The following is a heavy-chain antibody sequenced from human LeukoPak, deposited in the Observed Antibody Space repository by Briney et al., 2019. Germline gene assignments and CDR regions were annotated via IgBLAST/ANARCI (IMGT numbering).Heavy chain of an antibody. Sequence: GGSLRLSCAVSGFIFRNYAMSWVRQAPGKGLEWVSTISGSGGSTYYADSVKGRFTISRDNSKNTLYLQMNSLRAEDTAVYYCAKDDLWFGELSPFDYWGQGTLVTVSS. CDR3: AKDDLWFGELSPFDY. CDR1: GFIFRNYA. V-gene: IGHV3-23*01. J-gene: IGHJ4*02. D-gene: IGHD3-10*01. CDR2: ISGSGGST.